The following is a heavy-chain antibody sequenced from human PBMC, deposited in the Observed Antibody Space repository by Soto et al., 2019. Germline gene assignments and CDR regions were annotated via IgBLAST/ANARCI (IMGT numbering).Heavy chain of an antibody. CDR3: ARVVYGGSFHNGYFQH. J-gene: IGHJ1*01. CDR2: ISYDGSNK. CDR1: GFTFSSYA. V-gene: IGHV3-30*04. Sequence: GGSLRLSCAASGFTFSSYAMHWVRQAPGKGLEWVAVISYDGSNKYYADSVKGRFTISRDNSKNTLYLQMNSLRAEDTAVYYCARVVYGGSFHNGYFQHWGQGTLVTVSS. D-gene: IGHD1-26*01.